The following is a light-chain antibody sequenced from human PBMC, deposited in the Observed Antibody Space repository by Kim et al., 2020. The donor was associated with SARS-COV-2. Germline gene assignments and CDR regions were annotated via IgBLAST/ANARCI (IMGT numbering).Light chain of an antibody. CDR3: CSYAGSSTLV. J-gene: IGLJ2*01. V-gene: IGLV2-23*02. CDR2: DVS. CDR1: SSDVGSYNV. Sequence: QSALTQPASVSGSPGQSITISCTGTSSDVGSYNVVSWYQQHPGKAPKLMIYDVSKRPSGVSNRFSGSKSGNTASLTISGLQAEDEADYYCCSYAGSSTLVFGGGTKLTVL.